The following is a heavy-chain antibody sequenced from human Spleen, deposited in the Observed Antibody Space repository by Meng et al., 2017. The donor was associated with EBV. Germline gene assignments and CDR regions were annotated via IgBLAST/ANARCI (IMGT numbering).Heavy chain of an antibody. CDR2: INPSGSST. D-gene: IGHD5-12*01. Sequence: QVQLVQSGAEMXXXXXSVKVFCKASGYSFIDHYIHWVRQAPGQGLEWMGIINPSGSSTSYAQKFQGRVTMTKDSSTSTVYMELSSLTSEDTAVYYCAKSEGGYEADWGQGTLVTVSS. CDR1: GYSFIDHY. CDR3: AKSEGGYEAD. J-gene: IGHJ4*02. V-gene: IGHV1-46*01.